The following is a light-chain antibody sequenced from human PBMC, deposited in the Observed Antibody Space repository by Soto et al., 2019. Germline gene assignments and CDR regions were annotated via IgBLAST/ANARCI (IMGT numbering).Light chain of an antibody. Sequence: EVVLTQSPATLSSFPGDRVTLSCRASLDVNSYLAWYQQKPGQAPRLLIYDASNRAAGIPARFSGSGSGTDFTLTISSLEPEDFAIYYCQQRQYWPPITFGQGTRLGL. V-gene: IGKV3-11*01. CDR3: QQRQYWPPIT. J-gene: IGKJ5*01. CDR2: DAS. CDR1: LDVNSY.